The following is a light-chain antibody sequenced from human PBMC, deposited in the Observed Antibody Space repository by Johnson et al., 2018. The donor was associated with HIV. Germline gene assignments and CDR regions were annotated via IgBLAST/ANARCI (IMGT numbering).Light chain of an antibody. CDR2: KNN. CDR3: ATWDTSLSTGGV. V-gene: IGLV1-51*02. Sequence: QSVLTQPPSVSAAPGQRVTISCSGASSTFGNSYISWYQLLPGTPPNLLFFKNNKRPSGIPDRFSGPNSATSATLDITGSQTGDEADYYCATWDTSLSTGGVFGTGTKVTVL. CDR1: SSTFGNSY. J-gene: IGLJ1*01.